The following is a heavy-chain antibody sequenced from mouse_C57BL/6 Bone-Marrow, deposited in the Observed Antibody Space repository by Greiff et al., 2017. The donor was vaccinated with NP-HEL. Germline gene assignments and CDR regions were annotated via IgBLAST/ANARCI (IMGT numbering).Heavy chain of an antibody. V-gene: IGHV1-69*01. CDR1: GYTFTSYW. J-gene: IGHJ2*01. CDR2: IDPSDSYT. CDR3: AREVDD. Sequence: QVQLQQSGAELVMPGASVKLSCKASGYTFTSYWMHWVKQRPGQGLEWIGEIDPSDSYTNYNQKFKGKSTLTVDKSSSTAYMQLSSLTSEDSAVYYCAREVDDWGQGTTLTVSS.